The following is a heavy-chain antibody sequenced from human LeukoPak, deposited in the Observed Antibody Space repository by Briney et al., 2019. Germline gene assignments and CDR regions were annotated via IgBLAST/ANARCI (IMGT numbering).Heavy chain of an antibody. CDR1: GFTFTSYA. V-gene: IGHV3-23*01. CDR3: TKLRRQEWLPWYYFDY. CDR2: ISGSGGST. Sequence: GGSLRLSCAASGFTFTSYAMSWVRQAPGKGLEWVSVISGSGGSTYYADSVKGRFTISRDNSKTTLYMQMNSLRAEDTAVYYCTKLRRQEWLPWYYFDYWGQGIRVTVSS. D-gene: IGHD3-3*01. J-gene: IGHJ4*02.